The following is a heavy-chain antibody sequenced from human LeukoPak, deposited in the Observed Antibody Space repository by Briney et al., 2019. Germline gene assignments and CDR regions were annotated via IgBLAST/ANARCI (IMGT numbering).Heavy chain of an antibody. Sequence: SVIVSCKASGGTFSSYAITWVRQAPRQGLEWMGRIIPILDIANYAQNFQGRVTITADKSTSTAYMELSSLRFEDTAVYYCARDPLGNLDCWGQGSLVTVSS. CDR3: ARDPLGNLDC. CDR1: GGTFSSYA. J-gene: IGHJ4*01. V-gene: IGHV1-69*04. CDR2: IIPILDIA. D-gene: IGHD1-26*01.